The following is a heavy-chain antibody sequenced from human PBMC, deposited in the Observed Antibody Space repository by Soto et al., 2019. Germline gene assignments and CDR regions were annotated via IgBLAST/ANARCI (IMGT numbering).Heavy chain of an antibody. CDR2: ISGSGGST. CDR1: GFTFSSYA. D-gene: IGHD3-22*01. V-gene: IGHV3-23*01. CDR3: AKDYYDSSGYPSSDY. J-gene: IGHJ4*02. Sequence: GWSLRLSCAASGFTFSSYAMSWVRQAPGKGLEWVSAISGSGGSTYYADSVKGRFTISRDNSKNTLYLQMNSLRAEDTAVYYCAKDYYDSSGYPSSDYWGQGTLVTVSS.